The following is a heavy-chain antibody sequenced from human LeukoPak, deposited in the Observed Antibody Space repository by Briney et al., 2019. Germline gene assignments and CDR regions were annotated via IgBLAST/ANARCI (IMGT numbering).Heavy chain of an antibody. CDR1: GYTFTSYG. CDR3: ASHGLWFGDLSLDKNWFDP. CDR2: ISTYNANT. D-gene: IGHD3-10*01. V-gene: IGHV1-18*01. Sequence: ASVKVSCKASGYTFTSYGISWVRQAPGQGLEWMGWISTYNANTHYPQKLQGRVTMTTDTSTSTAYMELRSLRSDDTAVYYCASHGLWFGDLSLDKNWFDPWGQGTLVTVSS. J-gene: IGHJ5*02.